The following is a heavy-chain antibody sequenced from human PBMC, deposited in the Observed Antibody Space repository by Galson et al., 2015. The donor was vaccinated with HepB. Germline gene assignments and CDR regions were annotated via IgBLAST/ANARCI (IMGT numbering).Heavy chain of an antibody. CDR1: GDSVSSNRVT. CDR2: TYYRSKWYY. Sequence: CAISGDSVSSNRVTWNWIRQSPSRGPEWLGRTYYRSKWYYDYAVSVKSRITINPDISKNQLSLQLNSVSPEDTAVYYCARKGGIAVAGTLNFDPWGQGTLVTVSS. CDR3: ARKGGIAVAGTLNFDP. V-gene: IGHV6-1*01. D-gene: IGHD6-19*01. J-gene: IGHJ5*02.